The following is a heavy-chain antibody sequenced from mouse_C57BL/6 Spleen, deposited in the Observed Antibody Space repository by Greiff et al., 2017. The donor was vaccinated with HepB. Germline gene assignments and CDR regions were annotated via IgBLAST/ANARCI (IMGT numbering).Heavy chain of an antibody. J-gene: IGHJ4*01. CDR3: AGHSPRVVTTVVTPSAMDY. CDR2: IWSDGST. D-gene: IGHD1-1*01. CDR1: GFSLTSYG. V-gene: IGHV2-6-1*01. Sequence: VKLEESGPGLVAPSQSLSITCTVSGFSLTSYGVHWVRQPPGKGLEWLVVIWSDGSTTYSSALKSRLSISKDNSKSQVLLKMNSLQTDDTAMYYFAGHSPRVVTTVVTPSAMDYWGQGTAVTVSS.